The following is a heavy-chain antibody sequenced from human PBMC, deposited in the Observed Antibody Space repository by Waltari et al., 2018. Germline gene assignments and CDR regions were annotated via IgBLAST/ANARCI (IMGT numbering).Heavy chain of an antibody. V-gene: IGHV3-7*01. CDR3: ARDVGNVGGNY. J-gene: IGHJ4*02. CDR2: IKQDGRDI. D-gene: IGHD3-10*01. Sequence: EVQLVESGGGLVQPGGSLRLSCLVSGFTFSDYWMSWVRQAPGKGLGWVAKIKQDGRDIYYADSVKGRFTISRDNAKNSLYLQMNSLRAEDTAVYYCARDVGNVGGNYWGQGTLVTVSS. CDR1: GFTFSDYW.